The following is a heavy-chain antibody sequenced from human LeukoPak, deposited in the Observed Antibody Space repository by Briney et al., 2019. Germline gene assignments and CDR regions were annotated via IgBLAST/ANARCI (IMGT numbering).Heavy chain of an antibody. Sequence: GGSLRLSCAASGFTFSSYAMHWVRQAPGKGLEWVSYISSSGSTIYYADSVKGRFTISRDNAKNSLYLEMNSLRAEDTAVYYCARMGRQCLDYWGQGTLVTVSS. D-gene: IGHD6-19*01. CDR1: GFTFSSYA. CDR2: ISSSGSTI. V-gene: IGHV3-48*04. J-gene: IGHJ4*02. CDR3: ARMGRQCLDY.